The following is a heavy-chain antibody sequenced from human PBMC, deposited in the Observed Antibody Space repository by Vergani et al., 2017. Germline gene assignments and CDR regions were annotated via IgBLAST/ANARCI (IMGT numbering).Heavy chain of an antibody. Sequence: EVQLVESGGGLVKPGGSLRLSCAASGFTFSSYSMNWVRQAPGKGLEWVSSISSSSSYIYYAYSVKGRFTISRDNAKNSLYLQMNSLRAEDKAVYYCARGEQWLVPPNYWGQGTLVTVSS. CDR1: GFTFSSYS. J-gene: IGHJ4*02. CDR2: ISSSSSYI. CDR3: ARGEQWLVPPNY. D-gene: IGHD6-19*01. V-gene: IGHV3-21*01.